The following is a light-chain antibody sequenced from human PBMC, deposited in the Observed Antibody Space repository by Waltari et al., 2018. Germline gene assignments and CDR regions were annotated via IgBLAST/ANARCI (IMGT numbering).Light chain of an antibody. CDR3: AAWDDSLSGRVV. V-gene: IGLV1-47*01. CDR1: SSNIGSNY. J-gene: IGLJ2*01. CDR2: RNN. Sequence: QSVLTQTPSAYGTPGQRVTISCSGSSSNIGSNYVYWYQQLQGTAPKLLIYRNNQRPSGVPVRFSGSKSGTSASLAISVPRSEDEADYYCAAWDDSLSGRVVFGGGTKLTVL.